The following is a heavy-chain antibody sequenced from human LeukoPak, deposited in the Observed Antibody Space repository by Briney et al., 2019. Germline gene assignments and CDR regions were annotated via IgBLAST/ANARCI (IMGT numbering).Heavy chain of an antibody. CDR3: ASALQDDYGDYFG. J-gene: IGHJ4*02. CDR2: INPSGGST. Sequence: ASVKVSCKASGYTFTSYYMHWVRQAPGQGLEWMGIINPSGGSTSYAQKFQGRVTMTRNTSISTAYMELSSLRSEDTAVYYCASALQDDYGDYFGWGQGTLVTVSS. CDR1: GYTFTSYY. V-gene: IGHV1-46*01. D-gene: IGHD4-17*01.